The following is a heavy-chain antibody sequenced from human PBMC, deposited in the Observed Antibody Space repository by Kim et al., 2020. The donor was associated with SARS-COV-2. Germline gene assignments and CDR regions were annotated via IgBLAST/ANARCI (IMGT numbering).Heavy chain of an antibody. D-gene: IGHD6-13*01. V-gene: IGHV3-11*05. J-gene: IGHJ4*02. Sequence: YSLKGRFTISRDNAKNSLYLQMNSLRADDTAVYYCARVSLGSSSWYYFDYWGQGTLVTVSS. CDR3: ARVSLGSSSWYYFDY.